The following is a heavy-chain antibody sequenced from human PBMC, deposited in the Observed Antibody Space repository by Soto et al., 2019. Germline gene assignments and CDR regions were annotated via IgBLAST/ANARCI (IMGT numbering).Heavy chain of an antibody. J-gene: IGHJ5*02. Sequence: GGSLRLSCAASGFTFSSYGMHWVRQAPGKGLEWVAVIWYDGSNKYYADSVKGRFTISRDNSKNTLYLQMNGLRAEDTAVYYCARDLAGIAAAKNWFDPWGQGTLVTVSS. CDR1: GFTFSSYG. D-gene: IGHD6-13*01. CDR2: IWYDGSNK. V-gene: IGHV3-33*01. CDR3: ARDLAGIAAAKNWFDP.